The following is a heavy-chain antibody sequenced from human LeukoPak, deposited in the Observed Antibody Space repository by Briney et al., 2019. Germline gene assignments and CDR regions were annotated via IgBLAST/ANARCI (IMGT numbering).Heavy chain of an antibody. D-gene: IGHD6-13*01. CDR1: GGSISSYY. V-gene: IGHV4-59*01. Sequence: PSETLSLTCTVSGGSISSYYWSWLRQPPGKGLEWIGYIYYSGSTKYTPSLKSRVTISIDTSKNQFSLKLSSVTAADTAVYYCARATGPYSSSWYVPDAFDLWGQGTMVTVSS. CDR3: ARATGPYSSSWYVPDAFDL. CDR2: IYYSGST. J-gene: IGHJ3*01.